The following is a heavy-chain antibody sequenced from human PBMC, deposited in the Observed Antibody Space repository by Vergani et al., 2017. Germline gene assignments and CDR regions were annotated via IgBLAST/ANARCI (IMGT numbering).Heavy chain of an antibody. CDR3: AREGEGVPAATNYYYYYMDV. J-gene: IGHJ6*03. Sequence: QVQLVQSGAEVKKPGASVKVSCKASGYTFTSYDINWVRQATGQGLEWMGWMNPNSGNTGYAQKFQGRVTMTRNTSISTAYMELSSLRSEDTAVYYCAREGEGVPAATNYYYYYMDVWGKGTTVTVSS. V-gene: IGHV1-8*01. D-gene: IGHD2-2*01. CDR1: GYTFTSYD. CDR2: MNPNSGNT.